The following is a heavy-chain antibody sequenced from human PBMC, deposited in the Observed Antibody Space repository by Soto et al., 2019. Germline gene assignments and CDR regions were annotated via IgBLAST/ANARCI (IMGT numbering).Heavy chain of an antibody. CDR3: ARDHYCSSTSCPWDYYYYGMDV. V-gene: IGHV1-69*01. J-gene: IGHJ6*02. CDR1: GGTFSSYA. CDR2: IIPIFGTA. Sequence: QVQLVQSGAEVKKPGSSVKVSCKASGGTFSSYAISWVRQAPGQGLEWMGGIIPIFGTANYAQKFQGRVTITADESTSTAYMELSSLRSQDTAVYYCARDHYCSSTSCPWDYYYYGMDVWGQGTTVIVS. D-gene: IGHD2-2*01.